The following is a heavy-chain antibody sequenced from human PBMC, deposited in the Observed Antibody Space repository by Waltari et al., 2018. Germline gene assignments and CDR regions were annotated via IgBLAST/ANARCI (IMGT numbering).Heavy chain of an antibody. D-gene: IGHD2-2*02. V-gene: IGHV1-2*02. CDR2: INPNSGGT. J-gene: IGHJ2*01. CDR1: GYTFIGYY. CDR3: ARMPHQLLYGLWYFDL. Sequence: QVQLVQSGAEVKKPGASVQVSCKASGYTFIGYYMHWVRPAPGQGLEWMGWINPNSGGTNYAQKFQGRVTMTRDTSISTAYMELSRLRSDDTAVYYCARMPHQLLYGLWYFDLWGRGTLVTVSS.